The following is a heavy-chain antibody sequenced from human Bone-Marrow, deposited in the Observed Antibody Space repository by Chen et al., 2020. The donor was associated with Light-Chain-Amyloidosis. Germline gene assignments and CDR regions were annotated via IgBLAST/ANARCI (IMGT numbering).Heavy chain of an antibody. V-gene: IGHV3-7*05. CDR3: ARDTGGSSSY. J-gene: IGHJ4*02. Sequence: EVQLVESGGGLVQPGGSLRLSCAASGFTFTTYWMSWVRQAPGKGLEWVAHIKADGSEKYYLDSVKGRFTXSRDNAKXXXXXQXXXXRAEDTAVYYCARDTGGSSSYWGQGALVTVSS. D-gene: IGHD2-8*02. CDR1: GFTFTTYW. CDR2: IKADGSEK.